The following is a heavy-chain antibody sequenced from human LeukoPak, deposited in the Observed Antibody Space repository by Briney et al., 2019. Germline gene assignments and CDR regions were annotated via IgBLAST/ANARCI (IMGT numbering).Heavy chain of an antibody. CDR1: GFIFRSYG. J-gene: IGHJ4*02. V-gene: IGHV3-30*02. D-gene: IGHD3-9*01. Sequence: GGSLRLSCAASGFIFRSYGMHWVRQAPGKGLEWVAFIRYDGSNKYYSDSVKGRFTISRDNAKNSLYLQMNSLRAEDTAVYYCARGSTYYDILTGYSPFDYWGQGTLVTVSS. CDR2: IRYDGSNK. CDR3: ARGSTYYDILTGYSPFDY.